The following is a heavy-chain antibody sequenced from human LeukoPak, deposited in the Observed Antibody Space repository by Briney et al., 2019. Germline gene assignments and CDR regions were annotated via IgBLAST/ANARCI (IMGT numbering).Heavy chain of an antibody. Sequence: PSETLSLTCTVSGGSIRSDDYYWSWIRQPPGKGLEWIGYITYSGSTDYSPSLKSRVSISVDTSKNQFSLSLNSVTVADTAVYYCARGGVGGYDYFDSWGQGTLVTVSS. V-gene: IGHV4-30-4*01. CDR1: GGSIRSDDYY. D-gene: IGHD5-12*01. J-gene: IGHJ4*02. CDR2: ITYSGST. CDR3: ARGGVGGYDYFDS.